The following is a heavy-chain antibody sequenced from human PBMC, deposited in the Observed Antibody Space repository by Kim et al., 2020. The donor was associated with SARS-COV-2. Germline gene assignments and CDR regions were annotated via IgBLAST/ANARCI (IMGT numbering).Heavy chain of an antibody. V-gene: IGHV5-51*01. CDR2: SDT. Sequence: SDTRYSPSFQGQVTSSADKSISTAYLQWSSLKASDTAMYYCARVGATTDYWGQGTLVTVSS. D-gene: IGHD1-26*01. CDR3: ARVGATTDY. J-gene: IGHJ4*02.